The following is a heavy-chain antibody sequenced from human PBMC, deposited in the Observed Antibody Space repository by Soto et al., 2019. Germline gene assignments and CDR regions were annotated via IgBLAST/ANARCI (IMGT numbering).Heavy chain of an antibody. D-gene: IGHD3-10*01. CDR2: ISASGGST. CDR3: AARRDGSSYRDS. V-gene: IGHV3-23*01. CDR1: VFTFSSHA. Sequence: XGSLRLSCGFSVFTFSSHAMSCVRQAPGKGLECVSTISASGGSTYYADSVKGRFAISRDNSKNTLYLQMNSLRAEDTAVYYCAARRDGSSYRDSLGQGTLVTVSS. J-gene: IGHJ4*02.